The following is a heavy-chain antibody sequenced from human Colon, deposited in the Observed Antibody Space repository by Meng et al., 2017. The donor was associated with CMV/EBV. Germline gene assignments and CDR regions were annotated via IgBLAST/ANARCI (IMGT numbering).Heavy chain of an antibody. CDR1: CGSFSGYY. CDR3: ASILFAAAAGGWGGY. J-gene: IGHJ4*02. Sequence: QEQSQPWGAGPFKPSSTLFLTGAVYCGSFSGYYWSWIRQPPGKGLEWIGEINHSGSTNYNPSLKSQVTISVDTSKNQFSLKLSSVTAADTAVYYCASILFAAAAGGWGGYWGQGTLVTVSS. D-gene: IGHD6-13*01. CDR2: INHSGST. V-gene: IGHV4-34*01.